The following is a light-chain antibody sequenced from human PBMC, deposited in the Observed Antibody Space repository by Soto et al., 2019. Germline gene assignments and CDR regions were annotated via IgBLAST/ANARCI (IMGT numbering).Light chain of an antibody. J-gene: IGKJ1*01. Sequence: EIVLTQSPGTLSLSPGERATLSCRASQSVSSTYVGWYQQKPGRAPRLLIFGASSRATGIPDRFSGSGSGTDFTLTISRLEPEDFAVYYCQHYGSSPTTFXQGTKADIK. CDR3: QHYGSSPTT. V-gene: IGKV3-20*01. CDR1: QSVSSTY. CDR2: GAS.